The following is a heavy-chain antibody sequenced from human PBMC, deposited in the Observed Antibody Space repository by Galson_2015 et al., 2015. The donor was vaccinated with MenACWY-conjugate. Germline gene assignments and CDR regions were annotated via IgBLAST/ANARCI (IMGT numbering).Heavy chain of an antibody. D-gene: IGHD5-18*01. V-gene: IGHV3-33*01. CDR1: GFISSSYG. CDR3: ARESRGYSYSYARDAFDV. CDR2: IWYDGSNK. J-gene: IGHJ3*01. Sequence: SLRLSCAASGFISSSYGMHWVRQAPGKGLEWVAVIWYDGSNKYYADSVQGRFTISRDKSKNTLYLQMNSLRAEDTAVYYCARESRGYSYSYARDAFDVWGQGTMVTVSS.